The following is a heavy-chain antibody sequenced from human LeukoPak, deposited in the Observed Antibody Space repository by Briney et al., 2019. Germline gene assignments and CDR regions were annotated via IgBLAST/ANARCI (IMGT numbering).Heavy chain of an antibody. CDR2: IKQDGSEK. V-gene: IGHV3-7*01. D-gene: IGHD2-2*01. Sequence: PGGSLRLSCAASGFTFSSYWMSWVRQAPGKGLEGVANIKQDGSEKYYVDSVKGRFTISRDNAKNSLYLQMNSLRTEDTAMYYCARVSSTSYYNWFDPWGQGTLVTVSS. CDR1: GFTFSSYW. CDR3: ARVSSTSYYNWFDP. J-gene: IGHJ5*02.